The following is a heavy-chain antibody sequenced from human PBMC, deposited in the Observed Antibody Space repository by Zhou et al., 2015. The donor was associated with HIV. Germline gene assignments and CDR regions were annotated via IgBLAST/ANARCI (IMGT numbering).Heavy chain of an antibody. J-gene: IGHJ1*01. V-gene: IGHV1-69*06. CDR1: GYTFSSYY. CDR3: ARATTPQPYLSSFQN. CDR2: IIPLFPTP. Sequence: QVQLVQSGAEVKKPGASVKVSCKASGYTFSSYYIHWVRQAPGQGLEWMGSIIPLFPTPNYAQTFQGRLTITADKSTGTAYMELTSLTSDDTAVYYCARATTPQPYLSSFQNWGQGTVVSVSS. D-gene: IGHD1-1*01.